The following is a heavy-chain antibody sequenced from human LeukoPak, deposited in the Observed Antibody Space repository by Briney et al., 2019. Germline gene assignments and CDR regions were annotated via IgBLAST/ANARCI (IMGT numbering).Heavy chain of an antibody. CDR1: GFTLSRYW. J-gene: IGHJ4*02. D-gene: IGHD3-10*01. Sequence: GGSLRLSCAASGFTLSRYWMHWVRQAPGEGLVWVSRIGEHGTTIDYADSVRDRFTISRDNAKNTLYLHMNSLRAEDTAMYYCARDVGGAGSHWGQGSLVTVSS. CDR2: IGEHGTTI. V-gene: IGHV3-74*01. CDR3: ARDVGGAGSH.